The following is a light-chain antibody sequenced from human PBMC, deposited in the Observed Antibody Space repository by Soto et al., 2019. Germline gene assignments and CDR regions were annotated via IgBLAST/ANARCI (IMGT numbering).Light chain of an antibody. CDR2: KAS. CDR3: QQYNSYWT. CDR1: QGIITY. V-gene: IGKV1-5*03. Sequence: DIQLTQSPSSLSASVGDRVTITCRASQGIITYLNWYQQKPGKXPXXLIYKASTLQSGVPSRFSGSGSGTEFTLTITSLQPDDFATYDCQQYNSYWTFGQGTKVDIK. J-gene: IGKJ1*01.